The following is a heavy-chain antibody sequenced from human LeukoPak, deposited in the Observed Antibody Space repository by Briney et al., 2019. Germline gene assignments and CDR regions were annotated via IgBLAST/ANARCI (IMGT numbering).Heavy chain of an antibody. CDR3: AYDSSGYYTQPIDY. J-gene: IGHJ4*02. Sequence: PGGSLRLSCAASGFTFSSYSMNWVRQAPGKGLEWVSSISSSSSYIYYADSVKGRFTISRDNAKNSLYLQMNSLRAEDTAVYYCAYDSSGYYTQPIDYWGQGTLVTVSS. CDR1: GFTFSSYS. CDR2: ISSSSSYI. D-gene: IGHD3-22*01. V-gene: IGHV3-21*01.